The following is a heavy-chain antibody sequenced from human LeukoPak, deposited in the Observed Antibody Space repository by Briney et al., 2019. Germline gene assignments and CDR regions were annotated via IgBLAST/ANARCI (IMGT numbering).Heavy chain of an antibody. CDR3: ARRIVGFDP. J-gene: IGHJ5*02. CDR2: IYHSGST. CDR1: AYSISSGYY. D-gene: IGHD2/OR15-2a*01. V-gene: IGHV4-38-2*01. Sequence: SETLSLNCAVSAYSISSGYYWRWIRQPPGKGLEWIVSIYHSGSTSYNPSLKSRVTMAVDTSKTQFSLKLSSVTAADTAVYYCARRIVGFDPWGQGTLVTVSS.